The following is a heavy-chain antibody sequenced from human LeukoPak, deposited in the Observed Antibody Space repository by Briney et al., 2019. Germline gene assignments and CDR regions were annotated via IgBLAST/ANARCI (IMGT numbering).Heavy chain of an antibody. CDR1: GDSFSSHY. Sequence: SETLSLTCAVSGDSFSSHYWTWIRQPPGRGLEWIGYISYIGTTTYNPSLKNRVTISIDTSKNQFSLKLSSVTTADTAVYYCARDLVTVTKGFDIWGLGTMVSVSS. V-gene: IGHV4-59*11. J-gene: IGHJ3*02. CDR2: ISYIGTT. CDR3: ARDLVTVTKGFDI. D-gene: IGHD4-17*01.